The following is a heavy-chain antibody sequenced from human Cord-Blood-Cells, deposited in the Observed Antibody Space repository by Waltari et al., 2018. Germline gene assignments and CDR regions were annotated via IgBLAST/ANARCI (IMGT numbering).Heavy chain of an antibody. CDR3: ARLPPAYSSSSYYYYGMDV. Sequence: EVQLVQSGAEVKKPGESLKISCKGSGYSFTSYWIGWVRQMPGKGLEWMGNIYPGDSDTRYRPSFQGQVTISADKSISTAYLQWSSLKASDTAMYYCARLPPAYSSSSYYYYGMDVWGQGTTVTVSS. CDR1: GYSFTSYW. V-gene: IGHV5-51*03. CDR2: IYPGDSDT. J-gene: IGHJ6*02. D-gene: IGHD6-6*01.